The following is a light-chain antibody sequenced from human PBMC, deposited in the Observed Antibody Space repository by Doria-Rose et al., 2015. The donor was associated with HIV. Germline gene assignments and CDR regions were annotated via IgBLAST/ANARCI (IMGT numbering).Light chain of an antibody. J-gene: IGKJ1*01. V-gene: IGKV3-20*01. CDR3: HQYGTSWT. Sequence: EIVMTQSPGTLSLSPGERATLSCRASQSFSSTYLAWYQQKRDQAPSLLIYDGSTRATGIPDRFSASGSGTDFTHTINRLGPEDFALYYCHQYGTSWTFGQGTKVEI. CDR1: QSFSSTY. CDR2: DGS.